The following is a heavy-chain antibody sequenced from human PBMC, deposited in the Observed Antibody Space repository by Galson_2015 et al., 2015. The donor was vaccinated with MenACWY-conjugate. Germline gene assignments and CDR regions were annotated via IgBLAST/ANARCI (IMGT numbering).Heavy chain of an antibody. Sequence: LSLTCTVSGGSISSYYWSWTRQPPGKGLEWIGYIYYSGSTNYNPSLKSRVTISVDTSKNQFSLKLSSVTAADTAVYYCARRHCSSGSCFFDYWGQGSLVTVSS. CDR1: GGSISSYY. CDR2: IYYSGST. CDR3: ARRHCSSGSCFFDY. J-gene: IGHJ4*02. V-gene: IGHV4-59*08. D-gene: IGHD2-15*01.